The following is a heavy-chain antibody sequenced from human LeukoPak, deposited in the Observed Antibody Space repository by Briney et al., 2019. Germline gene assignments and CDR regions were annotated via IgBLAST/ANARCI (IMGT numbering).Heavy chain of an antibody. CDR1: GFTFDDYG. V-gene: IGHV3-20*04. CDR3: ARTPLSRFLEWLYFDY. J-gene: IGHJ4*02. D-gene: IGHD3-3*01. Sequence: GGSLRLSCAASGFTFDDYGMSWVRQAPGKGLEWVSGINWNGGSTGYADSVKGRFTISRDNAKNSLYLQMNSLRAEDTALYYCARTPLSRFLEWLYFDYWGQGTLVTVSS. CDR2: INWNGGST.